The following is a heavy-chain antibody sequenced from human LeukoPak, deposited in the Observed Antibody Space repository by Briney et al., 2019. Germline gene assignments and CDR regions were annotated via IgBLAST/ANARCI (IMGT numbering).Heavy chain of an antibody. CDR1: GYTFTSYD. CDR2: MNPNSGNT. CDR3: ATSRRFFDWLNNAFDI. J-gene: IGHJ3*02. V-gene: IGHV1-8*01. Sequence: ASVKVSCKASGYTFTSYDINWVRQATGQGLEWMGWMNPNSGNTGYAQKFQGRVTMTRNTSISTAYMELSSLRSEDTAVYYCATSRRFFDWLNNAFDIWGQGTMVTVSS. D-gene: IGHD3-9*01.